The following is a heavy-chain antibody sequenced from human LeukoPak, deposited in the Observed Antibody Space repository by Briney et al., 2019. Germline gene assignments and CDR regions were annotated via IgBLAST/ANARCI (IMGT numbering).Heavy chain of an antibody. V-gene: IGHV4-34*01. Sequence: SETLSLTCAVYGGSFSGYYWSWIRQPPGKGLEWIGEINHSGSTNYNPSLKSRVTISVDTSKNQFSLKLSSMTAANTAVYYCAGLRQDAFDIWGQGTMVTVSS. CDR2: INHSGST. CDR3: AGLRQDAFDI. J-gene: IGHJ3*02. CDR1: GGSFSGYY.